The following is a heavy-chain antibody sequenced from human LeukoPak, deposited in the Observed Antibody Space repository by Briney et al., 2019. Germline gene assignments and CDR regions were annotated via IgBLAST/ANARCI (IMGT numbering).Heavy chain of an antibody. CDR1: GYTFTSYV. J-gene: IGHJ4*02. CDR3: ARDIPSIAAAGMNDY. Sequence: GASVKVSCKASGYTFTSYVISWVRQAPGQGLEWMGWISAYNGNTSYAQKLQGRVTMTTDTSTSTAYMELRSLRSDDTAVYYCARDIPSIAAAGMNDYWGQGTLVTVSS. D-gene: IGHD6-13*01. V-gene: IGHV1-18*01. CDR2: ISAYNGNT.